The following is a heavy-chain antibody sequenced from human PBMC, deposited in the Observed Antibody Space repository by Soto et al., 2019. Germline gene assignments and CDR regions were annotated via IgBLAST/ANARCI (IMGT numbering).Heavy chain of an antibody. D-gene: IGHD2-2*01. CDR3: ARLRQIVVVPAAMYYFDY. J-gene: IGHJ4*02. V-gene: IGHV4-59*08. CDR2: IYYSGST. CDR1: GGSISSYY. Sequence: PSETLSLTCTVSGGSISSYYWSWIRQPPGKGLEWIGYIYYSGSTNYNPSLKSRVTISVDTSKNQFSLKLSSVTAADTAVCYCARLRQIVVVPAAMYYFDYWGQGTLVTVSS.